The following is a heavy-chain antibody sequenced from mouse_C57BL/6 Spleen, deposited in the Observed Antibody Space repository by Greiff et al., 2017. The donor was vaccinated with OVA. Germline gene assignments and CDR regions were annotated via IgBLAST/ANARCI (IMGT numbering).Heavy chain of an antibody. D-gene: IGHD1-1*01. J-gene: IGHJ1*03. V-gene: IGHV1-78*01. CDR1: GYTFTDHT. CDR3: AGSGDYYGSSYGGYFDV. Sequence: QVTLKVSDAELVKPGASVKISCKVSGYTFTDHTIHWMKQRPEQGLEWIGYIYPRDGSTKYNEKFKGKATLTADKSSSTAYMQLNSLTSEDSAVYFCAGSGDYYGSSYGGYFDVWGTGTTVTVSS. CDR2: IYPRDGST.